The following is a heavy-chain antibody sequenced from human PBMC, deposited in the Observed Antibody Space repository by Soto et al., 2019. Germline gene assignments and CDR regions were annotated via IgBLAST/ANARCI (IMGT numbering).Heavy chain of an antibody. CDR1: GGTFSSYA. V-gene: IGHV1-69*13. Sequence: ASVKVSCKASGGTFSSYAISWVRQAPGQGLEWMGGIIPIFGTANYAQKFQGRVTITADESTSTAYMELSSLRSEDTAVYYCANDFWSGYYQYGMDVWGQGPTVTVSS. D-gene: IGHD3-3*01. J-gene: IGHJ6*02. CDR3: ANDFWSGYYQYGMDV. CDR2: IIPIFGTA.